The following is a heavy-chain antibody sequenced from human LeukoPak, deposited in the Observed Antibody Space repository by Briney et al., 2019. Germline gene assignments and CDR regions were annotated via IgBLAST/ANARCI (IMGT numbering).Heavy chain of an antibody. J-gene: IGHJ6*02. V-gene: IGHV3-9*01. CDR2: ISWNSGSI. D-gene: IGHD2-8*01. CDR3: AKDIDYRGYCTNGVCYNDYYYYYYGMDV. CDR1: GFTFDDYA. Sequence: PGRSLRLSCAASGFTFDDYAMHWVRQAPGKGLEWVSGISWNSGSIGYADSVKGRFTISRDNAKNSLYLQMNSLRAEDTALYYCAKDIDYRGYCTNGVCYNDYYYYYYGMDVWGQGTTVTVSS.